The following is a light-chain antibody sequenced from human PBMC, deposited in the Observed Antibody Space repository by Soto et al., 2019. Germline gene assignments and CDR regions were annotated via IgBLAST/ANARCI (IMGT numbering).Light chain of an antibody. CDR3: QQYNSWPQA. CDR1: QSVSSN. CDR2: GAS. J-gene: IGKJ1*01. Sequence: EIVLTQSPGTLSLSPGERATLSCRASQSVSSNLAWYQQKPGQAPRLLIYGASTRATGIPDRFSGSGSGTEFTLTISNLQPEDLAVYYCQQYNSWPQAFGQGTKVDIK. V-gene: IGKV3-15*01.